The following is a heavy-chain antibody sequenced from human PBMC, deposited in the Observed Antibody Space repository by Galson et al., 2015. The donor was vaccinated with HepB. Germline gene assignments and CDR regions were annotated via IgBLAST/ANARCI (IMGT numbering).Heavy chain of an antibody. Sequence: SLRLSCAASGFTFSSYAMHWVRQAPGKGLEWVAVISYDGSNKYYADSVKGRFTISRDNSKNTLYLQMNSLRAEDTAVYYCARDNQGRPVPAAMDYWGQGTLVTVSS. J-gene: IGHJ4*02. CDR1: GFTFSSYA. CDR2: ISYDGSNK. CDR3: ARDNQGRPVPAAMDY. V-gene: IGHV3-30-3*01. D-gene: IGHD2-2*01.